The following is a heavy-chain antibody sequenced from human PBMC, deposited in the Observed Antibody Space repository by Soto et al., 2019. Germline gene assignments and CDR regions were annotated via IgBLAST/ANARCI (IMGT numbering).Heavy chain of an antibody. D-gene: IGHD5-18*01. CDR1: GFTVSSNY. J-gene: IGHJ4*02. V-gene: IGHV3-66*04. CDR2: IYSGGSA. CDR3: ARHGYSYGGGYSDY. Sequence: EVQLVESGGGLVQPGGSLRLSCAASGFTVSSNYMSWVRQAPGKGLEWVSVIYSGGSAYYADYVKGRFTISRDNAKNTLYLQMNSLRAEDTAVYYCARHGYSYGGGYSDYWGQGTLVTVSS.